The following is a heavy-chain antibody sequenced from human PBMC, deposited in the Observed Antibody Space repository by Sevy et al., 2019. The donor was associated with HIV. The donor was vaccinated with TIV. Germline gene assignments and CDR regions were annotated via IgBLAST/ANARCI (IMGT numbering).Heavy chain of an antibody. V-gene: IGHV3-72*01. J-gene: IGHJ4*02. D-gene: IGHD6-13*01. Sequence: GGCLRLSCVASGFTFSDHYMEWVRQAPGKGLEWVGRTRNKADGYTTEYAASVKGRFTISRDESKNSLYVQMNSLKAEDTAVYCCATHAGIAAAGRVFDYWGQGTLVTVSS. CDR1: GFTFSDHY. CDR3: ATHAGIAAAGRVFDY. CDR2: TRNKADGYTT.